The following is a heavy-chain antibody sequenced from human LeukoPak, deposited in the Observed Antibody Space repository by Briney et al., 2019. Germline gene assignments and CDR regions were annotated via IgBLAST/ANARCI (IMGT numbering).Heavy chain of an antibody. CDR2: ISAYNGNT. CDR3: ARANGLPVHNYNWFDP. V-gene: IGHV1-18*01. Sequence: GASVKVSCKASGYTFTSYGISWVRQAPGQGLEWMGWISAYNGNTNYAQKLQGRVTMTTDTSTSTAYMELRSLRSDDTAVYYCARANGLPVHNYNWFDPWGQGTLVTVSS. CDR1: GYTFTSYG. J-gene: IGHJ5*02. D-gene: IGHD5-12*01.